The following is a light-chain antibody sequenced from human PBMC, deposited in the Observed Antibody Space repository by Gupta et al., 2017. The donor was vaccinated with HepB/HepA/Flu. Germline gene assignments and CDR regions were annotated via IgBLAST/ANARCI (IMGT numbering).Light chain of an antibody. CDR2: AAS. Sequence: EIVLTQSPATLSLSPGERATLSCSASQRASSYLAWYQQKPGQAPRLLIYAASNRATGIPARFSGSGSGTDFTLTISSLEPEDFAVYYCQQGSHWPTFGQGTRLEIQ. V-gene: IGKV3-11*01. CDR3: QQGSHWPT. CDR1: QRASSY. J-gene: IGKJ5*01.